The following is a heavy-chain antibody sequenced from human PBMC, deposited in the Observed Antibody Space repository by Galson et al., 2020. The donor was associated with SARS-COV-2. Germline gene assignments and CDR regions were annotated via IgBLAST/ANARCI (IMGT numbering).Heavy chain of an antibody. CDR1: GFSFSSYA. V-gene: IGHV3-23*01. CDR2: IIGSGART. Sequence: GESLKISCATSGFSFSSYAMSWVRQVPGKGLEWVSTIIGSGARTYYADSVKGRFTISRDNSKNTVSLEMNGLRAEDTAMYYCAKRGDYSDNWSVYFANWGKGTLVFVSS. CDR3: AKRGDYSDNWSVYFAN. J-gene: IGHJ4*02. D-gene: IGHD1-1*01.